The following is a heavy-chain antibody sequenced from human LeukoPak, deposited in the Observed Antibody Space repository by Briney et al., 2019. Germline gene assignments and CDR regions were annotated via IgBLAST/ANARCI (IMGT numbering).Heavy chain of an antibody. CDR1: GYTFSNYG. V-gene: IGHV1-18*04. J-gene: IGHJ4*02. D-gene: IGHD6-19*01. CDR3: ARHSGSGWQALGY. Sequence: GASVTVSCKASGYTFSNYGISWVRQAPGLGLEWMGWTSYNGNTNYAQKFQDRVTITTDTSTTTAYMELRSLESDDTAVYYCARHSGSGWQALGYWGQGTLVTVSS. CDR2: TSYNGNT.